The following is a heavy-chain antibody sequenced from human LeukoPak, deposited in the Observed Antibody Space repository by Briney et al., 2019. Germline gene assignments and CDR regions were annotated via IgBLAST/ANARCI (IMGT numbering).Heavy chain of an antibody. D-gene: IGHD6-13*01. V-gene: IGHV4-39*07. Sequence: SETLSLTCTVSGGSISSSSYYWGWIRQPPGKGLEWIGSIYYSGSTNYNPSLKSRVTISVDTSKNQFSLELSSVTAADTAVYYCARGRSSSWYFDYYYMDIWGKGTTVTVSS. CDR3: ARGRSSSWYFDYYYMDI. J-gene: IGHJ6*03. CDR1: GGSISSSSYY. CDR2: IYYSGST.